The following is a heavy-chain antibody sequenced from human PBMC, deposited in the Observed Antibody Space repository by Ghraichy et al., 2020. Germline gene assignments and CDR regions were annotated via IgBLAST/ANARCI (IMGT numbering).Heavy chain of an antibody. Sequence: GGSLRLSCAASGFTFSSYAMSWVRQAPGKGLEWVSAISGSGGSTYYADSVKGRFTISRDNSKNTLYLQMNSLRAEDTAVYYCAKSVSRFLEWFNDAFDLWGQVTMVTVSS. V-gene: IGHV3-23*01. J-gene: IGHJ3*01. CDR2: ISGSGGST. CDR3: AKSVSRFLEWFNDAFDL. CDR1: GFTFSSYA. D-gene: IGHD3-3*01.